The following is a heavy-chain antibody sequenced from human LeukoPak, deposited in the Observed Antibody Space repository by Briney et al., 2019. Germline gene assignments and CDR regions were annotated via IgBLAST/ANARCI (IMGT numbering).Heavy chain of an antibody. CDR1: GGSISSSSYY. J-gene: IGHJ4*02. CDR3: ARPAMVDTAMVTG. V-gene: IGHV4-39*01. Sequence: KTSETLSLTCTVSGGSISSSSYYWGWIRQPPGKGLEGIGGIYYSGSTYYNPSLKSRVTISVDTSKNQFSLKLSSVTAADTAVYYCARPAMVDTAMVTGWGQGTLVTVSS. D-gene: IGHD5-18*01. CDR2: IYYSGST.